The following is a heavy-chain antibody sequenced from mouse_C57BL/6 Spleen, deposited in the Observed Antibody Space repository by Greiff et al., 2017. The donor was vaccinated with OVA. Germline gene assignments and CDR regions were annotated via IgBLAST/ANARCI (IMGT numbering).Heavy chain of an antibody. J-gene: IGHJ4*01. D-gene: IGHD2-5*01. CDR3: ARHEGGSNYYYAMDY. CDR1: GYTFTEYT. Sequence: VKLMESGAELVKPGASVKLSCKASGYTFTEYTIHWVKQRSGQGLEWIGWFYPGSGSIKYNEKFKDKATLTADKSSSTVYMELSRLTSEDSAVYFCARHEGGSNYYYAMDYWGQGTSVTVSS. V-gene: IGHV1-62-2*01. CDR2: FYPGSGSI.